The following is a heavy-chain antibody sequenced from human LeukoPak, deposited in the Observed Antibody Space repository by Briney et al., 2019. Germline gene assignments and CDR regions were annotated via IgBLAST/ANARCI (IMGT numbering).Heavy chain of an antibody. V-gene: IGHV4-39*01. D-gene: IGHD3-22*01. CDR3: ARHLIVGPFDY. Sequence: SETLSLTCTVSGGSISSSSYYWGWIRQPPGKGLEWIGSINYSGSTYYNPSLKSRVTISVDTSKNQFSLKLSSVTAADTAVYYCARHLIVGPFDYWGQGTLVTVSS. CDR1: GGSISSSSYY. J-gene: IGHJ4*02. CDR2: INYSGST.